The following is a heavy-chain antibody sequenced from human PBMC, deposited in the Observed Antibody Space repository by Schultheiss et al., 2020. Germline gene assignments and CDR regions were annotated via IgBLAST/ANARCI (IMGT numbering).Heavy chain of an antibody. J-gene: IGHJ6*02. Sequence: AVKVSCKASGGTFSSYTISWVRQAPGQGLEWMGRIIPILGIANYAQKFQGRVTITADKSTSTAYMELSSLRSEDTAVYYCARGNLPDDIVVVPAARVSYYGMDVWGQGTTVTVSS. CDR1: GGTFSSYT. V-gene: IGHV1-69*02. CDR2: IIPILGIA. CDR3: ARGNLPDDIVVVPAARVSYYGMDV. D-gene: IGHD2-2*01.